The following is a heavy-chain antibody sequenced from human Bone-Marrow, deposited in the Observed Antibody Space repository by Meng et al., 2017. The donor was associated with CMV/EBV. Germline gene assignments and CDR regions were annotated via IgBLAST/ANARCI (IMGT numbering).Heavy chain of an antibody. J-gene: IGHJ4*02. Sequence: GESLKISCAASGFTFDDYGMSWVRQAPGKGLEWVSGINWNGGSTGYADSVKGRFTISRDNAKNSLYLQMNSLRAEDTALNHCARGATGGYYFDYWGQGTLVTVSS. V-gene: IGHV3-20*01. CDR1: GFTFDDYG. CDR3: ARGATGGYYFDY. D-gene: IGHD2-15*01. CDR2: INWNGGST.